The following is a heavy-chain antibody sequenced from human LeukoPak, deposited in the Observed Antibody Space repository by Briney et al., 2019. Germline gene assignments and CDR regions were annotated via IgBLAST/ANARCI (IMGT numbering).Heavy chain of an antibody. D-gene: IGHD1-7*01. CDR1: GYTFTTYD. Sequence: ASVTVSCTASGYTFTTYDVNWVRQATGQGLEWMGWMNPNSGNTGYAQNFQGRVSITRKISINTAYMELSSLRSEDTAVYYCARGVTGTTGDAFDIWGQGTMVTVSS. CDR3: ARGVTGTTGDAFDI. V-gene: IGHV1-8*03. J-gene: IGHJ3*02. CDR2: MNPNSGNT.